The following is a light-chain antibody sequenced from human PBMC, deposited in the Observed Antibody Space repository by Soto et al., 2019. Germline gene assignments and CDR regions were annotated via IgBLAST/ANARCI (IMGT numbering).Light chain of an antibody. J-gene: IGLJ1*01. CDR3: RSYTSSSNV. CDR1: SSDVGGYNY. V-gene: IGLV2-14*01. Sequence: QSALTQPASVSGSPGQSITISCTGTSSDVGGYNYVSWYQQHPGKAPKLMIYEVSNRPSGVSNRFSGSKSGNTASLTISGLQAEDEADYYCRSYTSSSNVFGTGTKVTVL. CDR2: EVS.